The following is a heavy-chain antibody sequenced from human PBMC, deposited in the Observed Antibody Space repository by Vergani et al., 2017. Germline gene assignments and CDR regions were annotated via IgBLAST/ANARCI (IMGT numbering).Heavy chain of an antibody. D-gene: IGHD3-9*01. CDR3: ARDGDILTGYYNPYYYYGMDV. CDR2: ISDNGGTT. CDR1: GFTFRNYA. Sequence: EVQLLESGGGLAQPGGSLRLSCAASGFTFRNYAMTWVRQAPGKGLEWVSIISDNGGTTYYADSVKGRFTISRDNSKDTLYLQMNSLRAEDTAVYYCARDGDILTGYYNPYYYYGMDVWGQGTTVTVSS. J-gene: IGHJ6*02. V-gene: IGHV3-23*01.